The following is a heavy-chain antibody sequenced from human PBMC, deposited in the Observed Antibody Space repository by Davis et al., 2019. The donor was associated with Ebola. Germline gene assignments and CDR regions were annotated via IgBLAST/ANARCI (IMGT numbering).Heavy chain of an antibody. V-gene: IGHV3-9*01. J-gene: IGHJ6*04. CDR3: ARDPFLELLFSGRYYYYGIDV. Sequence: GGSLRLSCVGSGFTFDDYAMHWVRQVPGKDLEWVSSISWNSDSVGYVDSVKGRFTISRDNAKNTLYLQINSLRAEDTAVYYCARDPFLELLFSGRYYYYGIDVWGKGTTVTVSS. CDR1: GFTFDDYA. CDR2: ISWNSDSV. D-gene: IGHD3-3*01.